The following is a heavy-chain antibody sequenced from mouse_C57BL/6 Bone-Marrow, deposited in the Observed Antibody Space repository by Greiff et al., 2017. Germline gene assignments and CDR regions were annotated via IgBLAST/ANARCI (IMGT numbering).Heavy chain of an antibody. Sequence: EVKLMESEGGLVQPGSSMKLSCTASGFTFSDYYMAWVRQVPEKGLEWVANINYDGSSTYYLDSLKSRFIISRDNAKNILYLQMSSLKSEDTATYYCARVEAYYDYDEWFAYWGQGTLVTVSA. CDR2: INYDGSST. V-gene: IGHV5-16*01. CDR1: GFTFSDYY. J-gene: IGHJ3*01. D-gene: IGHD2-4*01. CDR3: ARVEAYYDYDEWFAY.